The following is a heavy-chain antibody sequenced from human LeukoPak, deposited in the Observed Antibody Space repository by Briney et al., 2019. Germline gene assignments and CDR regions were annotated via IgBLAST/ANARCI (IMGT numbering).Heavy chain of an antibody. J-gene: IGHJ5*02. CDR1: ASDFRTSW. CDR3: AIDPGNWFDP. Sequence: GGSLRLSCASSASDFRTSWMHWVRQGPGTGLVWVSLITADGRSTTYADSVKGRFTISRDNAKNTLYLQMHSLRAEDTAVYYCAIDPGNWFDPWGQGTLVTVSS. CDR2: ITADGRST. V-gene: IGHV3-74*01.